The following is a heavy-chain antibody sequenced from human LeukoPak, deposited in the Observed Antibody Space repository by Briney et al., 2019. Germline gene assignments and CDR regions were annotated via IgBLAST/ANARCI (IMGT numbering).Heavy chain of an antibody. CDR1: GGSISGYY. V-gene: IGHV4-59*01. D-gene: IGHD1-1*01. CDR3: VKVGTGTIDY. Sequence: SETLSLTCAVCGGSISGYYWGWIRQPPGKGLEWIGYIYYSGTTNYNPSLKSRVTISVDTSKNQFSLNLRSVTAADTAVYFCVKVGTGTIDYWGQGTLVSVSS. J-gene: IGHJ4*02. CDR2: IYYSGTT.